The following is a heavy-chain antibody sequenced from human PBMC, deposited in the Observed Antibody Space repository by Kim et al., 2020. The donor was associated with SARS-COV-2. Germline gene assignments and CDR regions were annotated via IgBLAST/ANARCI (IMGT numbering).Heavy chain of an antibody. D-gene: IGHD1-1*01. CDR3: ARGGFEWNDRSFDY. J-gene: IGHJ4*02. CDR2: INSDGSST. CDR1: GFTFSSYW. Sequence: GGSLRLSCAASGFTFSSYWMHWVRQAPAKGLVWVSRINSDGSSTSYADSVKGRFTISRDNAKNTLYLQMNSLRAEDTAVYYCARGGFEWNDRSFDYWGQGTLVTVSS. V-gene: IGHV3-74*01.